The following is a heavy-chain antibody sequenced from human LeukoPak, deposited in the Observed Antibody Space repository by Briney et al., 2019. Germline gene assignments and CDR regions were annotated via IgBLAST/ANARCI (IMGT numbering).Heavy chain of an antibody. Sequence: SVKVSCKASGGTFSSYAISWVRQAPGQGLEWMGGIIPIFGTANYAQKFQGRVTITADESTSTAYMELSSLRSEDTAVYYCARQHCSGGDCYFFDWGQGTLVTVSS. CDR1: GGTFSSYA. CDR3: ARQHCSGGDCYFFD. D-gene: IGHD2-15*01. CDR2: IIPIFGTA. J-gene: IGHJ4*02. V-gene: IGHV1-69*13.